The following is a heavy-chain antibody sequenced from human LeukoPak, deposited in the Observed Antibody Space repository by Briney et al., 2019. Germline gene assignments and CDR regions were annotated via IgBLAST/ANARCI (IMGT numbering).Heavy chain of an antibody. V-gene: IGHV1-69*13. CDR2: IIPIFGTA. D-gene: IGHD2-21*01. Sequence: ASVKVSCKASGYTFTSYAINWVRQSPGQGLEWVGWIIPIFGTANYAQKFQGRVTITADESTSTAYMELSSLRSEDTAVYYCARVPLHSRRPDWYFDLWGRGTLVTVSS. CDR1: GYTFTSYA. J-gene: IGHJ2*01. CDR3: ARVPLHSRRPDWYFDL.